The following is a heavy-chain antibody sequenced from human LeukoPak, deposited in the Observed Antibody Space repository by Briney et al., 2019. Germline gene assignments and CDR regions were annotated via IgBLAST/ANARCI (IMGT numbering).Heavy chain of an antibody. J-gene: IGHJ5*02. CDR3: AKDIAPGYSYGQAHWFDP. CDR1: GFTFDDYA. D-gene: IGHD5-18*01. V-gene: IGHV3-9*01. Sequence: GGSLRLSCAASGFTFDDYAMHWVRQAPGKGLEWVSGISWNSGSIGYADSVKGRFTISRDNAKNSLYLQMNSLRAEDTALYYCAKDIAPGYSYGQAHWFDPWGQGTLVTVSS. CDR2: ISWNSGSI.